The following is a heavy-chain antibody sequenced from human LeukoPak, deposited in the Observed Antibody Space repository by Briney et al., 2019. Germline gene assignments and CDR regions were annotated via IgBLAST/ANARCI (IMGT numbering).Heavy chain of an antibody. Sequence: SEALSLTCTVSGDSVSSSRYYWGWIRQPPGKGLERIGSVSYSGTNYNNPSLKSRVTISIDTSKNQFSVKLTSVTAADTAMYYCASLGTLRSWGQGILVTVSS. CDR1: GDSVSSSRYY. D-gene: IGHD7-27*01. V-gene: IGHV4-39*01. CDR2: VSYSGTN. J-gene: IGHJ5*02. CDR3: ASLGTLRS.